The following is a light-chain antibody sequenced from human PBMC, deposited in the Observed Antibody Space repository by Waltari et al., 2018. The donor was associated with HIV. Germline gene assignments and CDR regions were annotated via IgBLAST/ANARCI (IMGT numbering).Light chain of an antibody. J-gene: IGLJ2*01. Sequence: DLSQDPAVSVSPGQTVTLACFGENLGNKYTSWFQQKAGQPPVLVLYKDRKRPSGIPDRFSGSRSGTTVTLTISGVQAEDEADYHCQSAGGSGSYVVFGGGTKLTVL. CDR2: KDR. CDR1: NLGNKY. CDR3: QSAGGSGSYVV. V-gene: IGLV3-25*03.